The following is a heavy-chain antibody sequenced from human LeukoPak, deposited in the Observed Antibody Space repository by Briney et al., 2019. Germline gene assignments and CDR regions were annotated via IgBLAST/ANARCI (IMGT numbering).Heavy chain of an antibody. CDR3: ATVTQYWYVDL. J-gene: IGHJ2*01. Sequence: SETLSLTCAVYGGPFSVYCWSWTRQPPGKGLEWIGEINHSGSTNYNPSLKSRVTISVDTSKNQFSLKLSSVTAADTAVYYCATVTQYWYVDLWGRGTLVTVSS. D-gene: IGHD4-17*01. CDR1: GGPFSVYC. V-gene: IGHV4-34*01. CDR2: INHSGST.